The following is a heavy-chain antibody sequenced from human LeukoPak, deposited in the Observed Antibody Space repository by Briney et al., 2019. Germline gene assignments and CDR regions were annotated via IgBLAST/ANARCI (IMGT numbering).Heavy chain of an antibody. CDR1: GGSISSSSYY. CDR2: IYYSGST. Sequence: SETLSLTCTVSGGSISSSSYYWGWIRQPPGKGLEWIGSIYYSGSTYYNPSLKSRVTISVDTSKNQFSLKLSSVTAAGTAVYYCARVDRDMGGSYARGGFAYYYYMDVWGKGTTVTVSS. J-gene: IGHJ6*03. CDR3: ARVDRDMGGSYARGGFAYYYYMDV. V-gene: IGHV4-39*07. D-gene: IGHD2-2*01.